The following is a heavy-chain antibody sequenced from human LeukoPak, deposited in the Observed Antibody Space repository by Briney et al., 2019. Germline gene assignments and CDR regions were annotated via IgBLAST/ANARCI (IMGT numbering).Heavy chain of an antibody. Sequence: SETLSLTCTVSGGSISSYYWSWIRQPPGKGLEWIGYIYYSGSTNYNPSLKSRVTISVDTPKNQFSLKLSSVTAADTAVYYCARTHDYGDLSPWGQGTLVTVSS. V-gene: IGHV4-59*08. CDR3: ARTHDYGDLSP. CDR1: GGSISSYY. D-gene: IGHD4-17*01. CDR2: IYYSGST. J-gene: IGHJ5*02.